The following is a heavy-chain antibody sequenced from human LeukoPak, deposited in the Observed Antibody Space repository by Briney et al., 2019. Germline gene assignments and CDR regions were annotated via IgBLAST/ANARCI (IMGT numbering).Heavy chain of an antibody. CDR2: INADGSST. D-gene: IGHD3-10*01. V-gene: IGHV3-74*01. CDR3: AKGPDYYGSGRYYNGVSDY. J-gene: IGHJ4*02. Sequence: PGGSLRLSCAASEFTFSSYWLHWVRQAPGKGLVWVSRINADGSSTSYADSVKGRFTISRDNAKNTLYLQMNSLRAEATAVYYCAKGPDYYGSGRYYNGVSDYWGQGTLVTVSS. CDR1: EFTFSSYW.